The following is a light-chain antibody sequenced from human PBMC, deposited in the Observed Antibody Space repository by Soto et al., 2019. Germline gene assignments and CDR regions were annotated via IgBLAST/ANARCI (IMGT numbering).Light chain of an antibody. CDR2: EVR. V-gene: IGLV2-14*01. CDR3: SSYRSSTTFV. J-gene: IGLJ1*01. CDR1: SSDVGAYNY. Sequence: QSVLTQPASVSGSPGQSITISCTGTSSDVGAYNYVSWYQQYPGKAPKVIIFEVRKRPSGVSNRFSGSKSGDTASLTISGLQAEGEADYYCSSYRSSTTFVFGTGTKVTVL.